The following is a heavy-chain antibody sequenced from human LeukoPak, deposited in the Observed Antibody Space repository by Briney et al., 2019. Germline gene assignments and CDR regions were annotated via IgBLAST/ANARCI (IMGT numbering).Heavy chain of an antibody. CDR3: ARDEDTAINY. Sequence: PSETLSLTCTVSGGSISSGDYYWSWIRQPTGKRLEWIGYIYYSGSTYYNPSLKSRVTISVDTSKNQFSLKLSSVAAADTAVYYCARDEDTAINYWGQGTLVTVSS. D-gene: IGHD5-18*01. J-gene: IGHJ4*02. CDR2: IYYSGST. V-gene: IGHV4-30-4*08. CDR1: GGSISSGDYY.